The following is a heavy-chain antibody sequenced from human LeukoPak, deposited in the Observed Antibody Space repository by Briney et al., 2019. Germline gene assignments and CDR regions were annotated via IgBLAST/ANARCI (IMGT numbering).Heavy chain of an antibody. CDR3: AKGRGYASSWSAVQH. J-gene: IGHJ1*01. V-gene: IGHV1-8*01. Sequence: ASVKVSCKASGYTFTSYDINWVRQATGQGLEWMGWMNPNSGNTGYAQKFQGRVTMTRYTSISTAYMELSSLRSEDTALYYCAKGRGYASSWSAVQHWGQGTLVTVSS. CDR1: GYTFTSYD. CDR2: MNPNSGNT. D-gene: IGHD6-13*01.